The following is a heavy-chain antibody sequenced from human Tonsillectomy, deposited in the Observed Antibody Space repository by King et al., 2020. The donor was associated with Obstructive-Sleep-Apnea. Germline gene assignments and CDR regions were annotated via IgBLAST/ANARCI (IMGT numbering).Heavy chain of an antibody. CDR1: GGSISSSSYY. J-gene: IGHJ3*02. D-gene: IGHD2-15*01. CDR2: IYYSGST. Sequence: QLQESGPGLVKPSETLSLTCTVSGGSISSSSYYWGWIRQPPGKGLEWIGSIYYSGSTYYNPSLKSRVTISVDTSKNQFSLKLSSVTAADTAVYYCARRVLRLLPLKNAFDIWGQGTMVTVSS. CDR3: ARRVLRLLPLKNAFDI. V-gene: IGHV4-39*01.